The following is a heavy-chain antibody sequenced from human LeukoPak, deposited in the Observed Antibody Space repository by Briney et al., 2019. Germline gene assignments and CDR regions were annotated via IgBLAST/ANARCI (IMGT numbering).Heavy chain of an antibody. V-gene: IGHV4-34*01. Sequence: SQTVSLTCAVYGGSFSGYYWSWIRQPPGKGLEWIGEINHSGSTNYNPSLKSRVTISVDTSKNQFYLKLSSVTAADTAVYYCARRSSKRFNCYFDLWGRGTLVTVSS. CDR2: INHSGST. CDR1: GGSFSGYY. J-gene: IGHJ2*01. D-gene: IGHD5-24*01. CDR3: ARRSSKRFNCYFDL.